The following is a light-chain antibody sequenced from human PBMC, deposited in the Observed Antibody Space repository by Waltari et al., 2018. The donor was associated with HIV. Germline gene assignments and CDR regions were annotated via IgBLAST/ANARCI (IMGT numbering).Light chain of an antibody. CDR3: MHRIEFPIT. CDR1: YSLLDKDDGKIY. J-gene: IGKJ5*01. CDR2: THS. Sequence: DIVLTQTPLSLPVTAGESASISCRSSYSLLDKDDGKIYLDWYVQKPSHSPRLLIYTHSHRATGVPNRISASGSDTDFTLEIRRVETEDVGIYYCMHRIEFPITFGQGTRLE. V-gene: IGKV2-40*01.